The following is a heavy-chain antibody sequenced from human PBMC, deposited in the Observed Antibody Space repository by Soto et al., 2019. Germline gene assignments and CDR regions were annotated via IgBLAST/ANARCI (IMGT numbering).Heavy chain of an antibody. CDR1: GYTFSNYG. V-gene: IGHV1-18*01. J-gene: IGHJ5*02. Sequence: QVQLVQSGGEVKRPGASVKFSCKTSGYTFSNYGITWVRQAPGQPLAWLGWISLYSDGTNYAQKFQGRDSMTTDTSTTTAYMELRSLRSDDTAVYYCARVVPCAEAGFGPWGQGTLVTVSS. CDR3: ARVVPCAEAGFGP. D-gene: IGHD2-2*01. CDR2: ISLYSDGT.